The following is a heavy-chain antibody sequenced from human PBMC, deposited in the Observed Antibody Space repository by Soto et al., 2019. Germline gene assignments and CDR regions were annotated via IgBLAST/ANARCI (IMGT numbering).Heavy chain of an antibody. Sequence: EVQLVQSGGGSVQPGGSLRLSCITSGFDFSDYNLNWVRQAPGKGLEWVAYISHSGDSIYYADSVEGRFIISRDHAKKSLYLQMSSLRAADSAMYYCATDGADQPLGYWGQGTLVTVSS. CDR1: GFDFSDYN. D-gene: IGHD2-2*01. J-gene: IGHJ4*01. CDR2: ISHSGDSI. CDR3: ATDGADQPLGY. V-gene: IGHV3-48*01.